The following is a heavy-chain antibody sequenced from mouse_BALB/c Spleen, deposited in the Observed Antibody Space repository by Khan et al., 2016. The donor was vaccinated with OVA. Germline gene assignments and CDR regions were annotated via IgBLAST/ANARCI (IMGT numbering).Heavy chain of an antibody. V-gene: IGHV1-7*01. CDR2: INPTSGYT. J-gene: IGHJ2*01. Sequence: VQLQQSGAELAKPGASVKMSCKTSGYTFSSYWMHWVKQRPGQGLEWIGYINPTSGYTEYNEKFKDKATLSADKSSSTAYMQLTSQTSEDSAIYYCARDRFDYWGQGTTRTVSS. CDR1: GYTFSSYW. CDR3: ARDRFDY.